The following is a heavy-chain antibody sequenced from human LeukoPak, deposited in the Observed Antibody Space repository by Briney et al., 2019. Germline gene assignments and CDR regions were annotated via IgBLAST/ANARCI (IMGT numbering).Heavy chain of an antibody. Sequence: GGSLRLSCAASGFIFSNAWMAWVRQAPGKGLEWVGRIKSKTDGGTTDYAAPVKGRFTISRDDSKNTLYLQMNSLETEDTAVYFCATSSGWTGTFDYWGQGTLVTVSS. V-gene: IGHV3-15*01. D-gene: IGHD6-19*01. CDR3: ATSSGWTGTFDY. J-gene: IGHJ4*02. CDR2: IKSKTDGGTT. CDR1: GFIFSNAW.